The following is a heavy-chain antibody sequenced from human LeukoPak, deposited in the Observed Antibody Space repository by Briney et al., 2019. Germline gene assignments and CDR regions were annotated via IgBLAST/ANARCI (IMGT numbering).Heavy chain of an antibody. J-gene: IGHJ5*02. D-gene: IGHD2-15*01. Sequence: SETLSLTCTVSGGSISSYYWSWIRQPPGKGLEWIGYIYYSGSTYYNPSLKSRVTISVDTSENQFSLKLSSVTAADTAVYYCARIHCSGGSCYVPDPWGQGTLVTVSS. V-gene: IGHV4-59*12. CDR2: IYYSGST. CDR3: ARIHCSGGSCYVPDP. CDR1: GGSISSYY.